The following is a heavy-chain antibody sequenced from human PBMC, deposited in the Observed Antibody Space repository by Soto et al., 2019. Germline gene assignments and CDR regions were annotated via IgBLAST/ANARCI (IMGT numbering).Heavy chain of an antibody. D-gene: IGHD3-22*01. V-gene: IGHV1-69*13. J-gene: IGHJ4*02. CDR1: GGTFSSYA. CDR2: IIPIFGTA. CDR3: ARLGRDARYYDSSGYPLDY. Sequence: ASVKVSCKASGGTFSSYAISWVRQAPGQGLEWMGGIIPIFGTANYAQKFQGRVTITADESTSTAYMELSSLRSEDTAVYYCARLGRDARYYDSSGYPLDYWGQGTLVTVSS.